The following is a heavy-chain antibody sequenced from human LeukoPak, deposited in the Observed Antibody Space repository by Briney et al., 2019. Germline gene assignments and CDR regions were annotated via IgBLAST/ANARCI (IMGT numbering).Heavy chain of an antibody. D-gene: IGHD5-18*01. CDR1: GVSVSNSLYY. CDR2: IYYNGYT. CDR3: ARVLRAASWRSYDY. J-gene: IGHJ4*02. V-gene: IGHV4-61*01. Sequence: SETLSLTCTVSGVSVSNSLYYWGWIRQPPGKGLEWIGYIYYNGYTNYNPSLKSRVIISIDTSSNQFSLRLNSMTAADTAVYYCARVLRAASWRSYDYWGQGSLVTVSS.